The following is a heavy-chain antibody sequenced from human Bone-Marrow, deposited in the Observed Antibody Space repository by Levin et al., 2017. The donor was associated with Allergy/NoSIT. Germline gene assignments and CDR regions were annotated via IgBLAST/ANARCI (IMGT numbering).Heavy chain of an antibody. CDR2: IYYSGST. CDR1: GGSIDSPTYF. J-gene: IGHJ4*02. Sequence: GSLRLSCTVFGGSIDSPTYFWGWIRQSPGKGLEWIGSIYYSGSTNYNPSLESRVTISLDTSEDQFSLKLTSVTAADTAVYYCARYCISKSCSVGYYFDYWGQGIRVTVSS. D-gene: IGHD2-2*01. V-gene: IGHV4-39*07. CDR3: ARYCISKSCSVGYYFDY.